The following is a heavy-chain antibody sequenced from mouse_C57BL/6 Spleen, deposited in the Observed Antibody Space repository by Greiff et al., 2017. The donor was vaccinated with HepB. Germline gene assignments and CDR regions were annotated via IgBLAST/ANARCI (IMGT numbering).Heavy chain of an antibody. V-gene: IGHV5-4*01. Sequence: EVKLMESGGGLVKPGGSLKLSCAASGFTFSSYAMSWVRQTPEKRLEWVATISDGGSYTYYPDNVKGRFTISRDNAKNNLYLQMSHLKSEDTAMYYCAREKNYGSRYWYFDVWGTGTTVTVSS. CDR2: ISDGGSYT. D-gene: IGHD1-1*01. CDR3: AREKNYGSRYWYFDV. CDR1: GFTFSSYA. J-gene: IGHJ1*03.